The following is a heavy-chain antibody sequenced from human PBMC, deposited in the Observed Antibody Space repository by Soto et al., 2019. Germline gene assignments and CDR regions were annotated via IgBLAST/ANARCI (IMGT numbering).Heavy chain of an antibody. D-gene: IGHD2-15*01. Sequence: GGSLRLSCAASGFTFSNAWMSWVRQAPGKGLEWVGRIKSKTDGGTTDYAAPVKGRFTISRDDSKNTLYLQMNSLKTEDTAVYYCTTGPIVVVVAATPYWFDPWGQGTLVTVSS. J-gene: IGHJ5*02. CDR2: IKSKTDGGTT. CDR1: GFTFSNAW. V-gene: IGHV3-15*01. CDR3: TTGPIVVVVAATPYWFDP.